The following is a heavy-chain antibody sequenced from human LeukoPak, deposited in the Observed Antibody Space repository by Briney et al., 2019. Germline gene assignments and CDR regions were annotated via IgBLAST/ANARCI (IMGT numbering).Heavy chain of an antibody. Sequence: SETLSLTCAVSGVSISTAGYSWSWIRQPPGKGLEWIGYLFHSGTPYYNPSLRGRVTISVDRSKNQFSLKLNSLTAADTAVYYCARLPVNFYFDLWGRGTLVTVSS. CDR2: LFHSGTP. CDR1: GVSISTAGYS. D-gene: IGHD2/OR15-2a*01. V-gene: IGHV4-30-2*01. CDR3: ARLPVNFYFDL. J-gene: IGHJ2*01.